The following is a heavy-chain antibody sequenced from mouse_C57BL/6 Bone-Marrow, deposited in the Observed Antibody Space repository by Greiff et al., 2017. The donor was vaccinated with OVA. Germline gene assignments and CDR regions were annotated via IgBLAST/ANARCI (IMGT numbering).Heavy chain of an antibody. CDR2: IDPSDSYT. Sequence: VQLRQPGAELVKPGASVKLSCKASGYTFTSYWMQWVKQRPGQGLEWIGEIDPSDSYTNYNQKFKGKATLTVDTSSSTAYMQLSSLTSEDSAVYYCARSGYPTWFAYWGQGTLVTVSA. D-gene: IGHD2-2*01. J-gene: IGHJ3*01. CDR1: GYTFTSYW. V-gene: IGHV1-50*01. CDR3: ARSGYPTWFAY.